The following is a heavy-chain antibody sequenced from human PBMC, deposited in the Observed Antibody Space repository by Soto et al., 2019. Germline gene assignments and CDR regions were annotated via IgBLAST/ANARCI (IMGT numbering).Heavy chain of an antibody. CDR2: ITPFNGNT. CDR1: GYTFTYRY. Sequence: SVKVSCKASGYTFTYRYLHWVRQAPGQALEWMGWITPFNGNTNYAQRFQGRVTMTRDTSTNTVYLELSSLRSEDTAVYYCARRGYSFGYDHWGQGTLVTVSS. D-gene: IGHD5-18*01. CDR3: ARRGYSFGYDH. J-gene: IGHJ5*02. V-gene: IGHV1-45*02.